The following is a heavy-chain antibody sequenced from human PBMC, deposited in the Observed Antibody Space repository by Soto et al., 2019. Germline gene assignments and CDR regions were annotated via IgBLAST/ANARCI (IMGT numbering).Heavy chain of an antibody. CDR1: GFTFRSYA. Sequence: GGSLRLSCAASGFTFRSYAMNWVRQAPGKGLGWVSTISDSGGNKYYADSVKGRFTISRDNSKNTLFMQMNSLRAEDTAVYYCARPTGARYYYYGMDVWGQGTTVTVSS. CDR3: ARPTGARYYYYGMDV. CDR2: ISDSGGNK. D-gene: IGHD4-17*01. J-gene: IGHJ6*02. V-gene: IGHV3-23*01.